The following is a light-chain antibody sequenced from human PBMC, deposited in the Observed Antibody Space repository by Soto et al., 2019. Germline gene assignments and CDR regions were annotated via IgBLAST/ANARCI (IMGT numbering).Light chain of an antibody. J-gene: IGKJ2*01. V-gene: IGKV2-24*01. CDR2: KIS. Sequence: DVVLTQTPLFSPVTLGQPASISCRSSQSLVHSDGNTYLSWLQQRPGQPPRLLIYKISNRFFGVPDRFVVSVAGTDFTLRISREEAEDVGMYYCMQVTHFPYNFGQGSKLEI. CDR3: MQVTHFPYN. CDR1: QSLVHSDGNTY.